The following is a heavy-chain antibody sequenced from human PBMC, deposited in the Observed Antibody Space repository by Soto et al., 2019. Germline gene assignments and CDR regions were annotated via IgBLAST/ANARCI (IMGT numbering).Heavy chain of an antibody. Sequence: GGSLIISCGASGVTCSSYSMSWVRQAPGKGLEWVSAISGSGGSTYYADSVKGRFTISRDNSKNTLYLQMNSLRAEDTAVYYCAKSSLYDSSGYFDYWGQGTPVTVSS. CDR2: ISGSGGST. CDR3: AKSSLYDSSGYFDY. J-gene: IGHJ4*02. CDR1: GVTCSSYS. D-gene: IGHD3-22*01. V-gene: IGHV3-23*01.